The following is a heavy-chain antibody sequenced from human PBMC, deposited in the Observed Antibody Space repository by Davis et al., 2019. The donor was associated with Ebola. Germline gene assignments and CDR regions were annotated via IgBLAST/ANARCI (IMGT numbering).Heavy chain of an antibody. CDR3: ARYNWNFGGFDP. CDR2: IYYSGST. J-gene: IGHJ5*02. CDR1: GGSVSSGSYY. Sequence: GSLRLSCTVSGGSVSSGSYYWSWIRQPPGKGLEWIGYIYYSGSTNYNPSLKSRVTISVDTSKNQFSLKLTSVTAADTAVYYCARYNWNFGGFDPWGQGTLVIVSS. V-gene: IGHV4-61*01. D-gene: IGHD1-20*01.